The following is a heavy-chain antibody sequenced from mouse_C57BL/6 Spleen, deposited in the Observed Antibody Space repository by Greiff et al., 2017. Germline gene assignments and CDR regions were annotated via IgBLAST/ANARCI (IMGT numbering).Heavy chain of an antibody. V-gene: IGHV2-6-1*01. CDR3: ARHVDYPYAMDC. J-gene: IGHJ4*01. CDR1: GFSLTSYG. D-gene: IGHD2-4*01. Sequence: VTLVESGPGLVAPSQSLSITCTVSGFSLTSYGVHWVRQPPGKGLEWLVVIWSDGSTTSNSALKSRLSISKDTSKSQVFLKMNSLQTDDTAMYYCARHVDYPYAMDCWGQGTSDSVSS. CDR2: IWSDGST.